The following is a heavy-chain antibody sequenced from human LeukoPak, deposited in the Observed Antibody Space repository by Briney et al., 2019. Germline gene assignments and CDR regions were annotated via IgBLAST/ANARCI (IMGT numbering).Heavy chain of an antibody. CDR1: GFTLSTNA. J-gene: IGHJ4*02. CDR3: AKDVGKWESLHFFDY. Sequence: GGSLRLSCLTSGFTLSTNAMSWVRQAPGRGLEWISGISGSGASTYYADSVKGRFTISRDDSRNTLYLQMNSLRGDDTAVYYCAKDVGKWESLHFFDYWGQGTLVTVSS. V-gene: IGHV3-23*01. D-gene: IGHD1-26*01. CDR2: ISGSGAST.